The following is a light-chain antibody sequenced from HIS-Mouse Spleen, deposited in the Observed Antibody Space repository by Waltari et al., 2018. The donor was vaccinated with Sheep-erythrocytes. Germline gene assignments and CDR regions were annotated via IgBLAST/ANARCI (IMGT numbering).Light chain of an antibody. CDR3: QQANSFPIT. CDR1: QGIGSW. J-gene: IGKJ5*01. V-gene: IGKV1-12*01. Sequence: DIQMTQSPSSVSASVGDRVTITCRASQGIGSWLAWDQQKPGKAPKLLIYAASSLQSGVSSRFSGSGSGTDFTLTISSLQPEDFATYYCQQANSFPITFGQGTRLEIK. CDR2: AAS.